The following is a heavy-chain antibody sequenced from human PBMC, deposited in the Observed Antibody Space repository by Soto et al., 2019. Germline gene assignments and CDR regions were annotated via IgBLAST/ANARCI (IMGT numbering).Heavy chain of an antibody. CDR2: IKQDGSEK. V-gene: IGHV3-7*01. CDR3: TRHPEMATILYYFDY. D-gene: IGHD5-12*01. CDR1: GFTFSSYW. J-gene: IGHJ4*02. Sequence: PGGSLRLSCAASGFTFSSYWMSWVRQAPGKGLEWVANIKQDGSEKYYVDSVKGRFTISRDNAKNSLYLQMNSLRAEDTAVYYCTRHPEMATILYYFDYWGQGTLVTVSS.